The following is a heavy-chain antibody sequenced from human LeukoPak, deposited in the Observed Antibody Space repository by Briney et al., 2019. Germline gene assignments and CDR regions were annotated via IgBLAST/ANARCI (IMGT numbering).Heavy chain of an antibody. Sequence: SVKVSCKASGGTFDSYAISWVRQAPGQGLEWMGGIIPIFGTANYAQKVQGRVTITTDESTTTAYMELSSLRSEDTAVYYCARARSPSSGYLLRDHNWFDPWGQGTLVTVSS. J-gene: IGHJ5*02. CDR2: IIPIFGTA. V-gene: IGHV1-69*05. D-gene: IGHD3-22*01. CDR3: ARARSPSSGYLLRDHNWFDP. CDR1: GGTFDSYA.